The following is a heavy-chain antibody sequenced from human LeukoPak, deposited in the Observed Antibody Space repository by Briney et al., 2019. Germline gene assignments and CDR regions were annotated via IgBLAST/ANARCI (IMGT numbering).Heavy chain of an antibody. CDR2: INSDGSST. CDR3: ARDEGLTDDYFDY. Sequence: GGSLRLSCAASGFTFSSYWMHWVRQAPWKGLVWVSRINSDGSSTSYADSVKGRFTISRDNAKNTLYLQMNSLRAEDTAVYYCARDEGLTDDYFDYWGQGTLVTVSS. V-gene: IGHV3-74*01. D-gene: IGHD4/OR15-4a*01. J-gene: IGHJ4*02. CDR1: GFTFSSYW.